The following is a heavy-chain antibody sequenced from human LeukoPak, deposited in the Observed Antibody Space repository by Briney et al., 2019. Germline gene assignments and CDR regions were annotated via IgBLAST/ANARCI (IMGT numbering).Heavy chain of an antibody. D-gene: IGHD1-26*01. CDR2: ISGSGGST. CDR3: AKSKWEYYFDY. Sequence: GSLRLSCAASGFTFNSYAMSWVRQAPWERLQWVSGISGSGGSTYYADSVKGRFTISRDNSKNTLYLQMNSLRAEDTAVYYCAKSKWEYYFDYWGQGTLVTVSS. V-gene: IGHV3-23*01. CDR1: GFTFNSYA. J-gene: IGHJ4*02.